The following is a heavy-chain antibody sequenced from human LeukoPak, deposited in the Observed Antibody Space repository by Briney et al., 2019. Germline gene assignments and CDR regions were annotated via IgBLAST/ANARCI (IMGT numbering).Heavy chain of an antibody. Sequence: SQTLSLTCAISGDSVSNNIATWNWVRQSPSRGLEWLGRTYYRSRWGNDYAISVKGRITINPDTSRNQFSPQLNSVTPEDTAVYYCVRDSDDYYWALDFWGQGTPVTVSS. V-gene: IGHV6-1*01. CDR3: VRDSDDYYWALDF. J-gene: IGHJ4*02. CDR1: GDSVSNNIAT. D-gene: IGHD3-10*01. CDR2: TYYRSRWGN.